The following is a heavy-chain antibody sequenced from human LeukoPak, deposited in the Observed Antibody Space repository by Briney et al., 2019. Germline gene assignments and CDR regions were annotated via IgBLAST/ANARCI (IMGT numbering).Heavy chain of an antibody. J-gene: IGHJ2*01. CDR3: ARQRGSGYWCFDL. CDR1: DGSISSNSYY. Sequence: IPSETLSLTCTVSDGSISSNSYYWGWIRQPPGEGLEWIGTINYSGNTYYNPSLKSRVTISVDTSKNQFSLKLSSVTAADTADYYCARQRGSGYWCFDLWGRGTLVTVSS. V-gene: IGHV4-39*01. D-gene: IGHD6-19*01. CDR2: INYSGNT.